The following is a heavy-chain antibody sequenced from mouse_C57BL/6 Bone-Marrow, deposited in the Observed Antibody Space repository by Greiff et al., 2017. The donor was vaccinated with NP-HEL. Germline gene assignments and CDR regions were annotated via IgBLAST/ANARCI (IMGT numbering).Heavy chain of an antibody. V-gene: IGHV1-81*01. CDR3: ARRGYYGSSYVGYFDV. D-gene: IGHD1-1*01. Sequence: LVESGAELARPGASVKLSCKASGYTFTSYGISWVKQRTGQGLEWIGEIYPRSGNTYYNEKFKGKATLTADKSSSTAYMELRSLTSEDSAVYFCARRGYYGSSYVGYFDVWGTGTTVTVSS. CDR2: IYPRSGNT. J-gene: IGHJ1*03. CDR1: GYTFTSYG.